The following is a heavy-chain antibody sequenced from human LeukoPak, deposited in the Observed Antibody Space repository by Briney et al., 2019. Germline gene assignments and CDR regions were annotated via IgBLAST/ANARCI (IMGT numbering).Heavy chain of an antibody. V-gene: IGHV3-23*01. CDR3: AKDPTMIVVVIPDY. Sequence: GVSLRLFCAASGYTFSSYAMRWVRQAPGKALEGVSAISGSGDSTYYADSVKGRFTISRDNSKHTLYLQMNSLRAEDTAVYYCAKDPTMIVVVIPDYWGQGTLVTVSS. CDR2: ISGSGDST. J-gene: IGHJ4*02. CDR1: GYTFSSYA. D-gene: IGHD3-22*01.